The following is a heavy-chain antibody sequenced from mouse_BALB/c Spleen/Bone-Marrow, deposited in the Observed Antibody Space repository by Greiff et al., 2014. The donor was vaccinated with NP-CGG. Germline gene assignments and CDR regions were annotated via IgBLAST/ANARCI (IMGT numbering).Heavy chain of an antibody. Sequence: QVQLQQSGAELVKPGASVKLSCKASGYTFTSYWVHWGKLRPGHGLEWVGEINPSNGRTNYNEKFKNKATLTVDKSSSTAYIQLSSLTSEDSAVYYCARYDGPAWFAYWGQGTLVTVS. CDR1: GYTFTSYW. CDR2: INPSNGRT. V-gene: IGHV1S81*02. CDR3: ARYDGPAWFAY. D-gene: IGHD2-3*01. J-gene: IGHJ3*01.